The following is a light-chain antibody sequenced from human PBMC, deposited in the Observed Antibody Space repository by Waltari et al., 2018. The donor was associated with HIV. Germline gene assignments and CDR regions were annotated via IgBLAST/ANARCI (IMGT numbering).Light chain of an antibody. CDR3: QQRSNWPMYT. J-gene: IGKJ2*01. V-gene: IGKV3-11*01. CDR2: DAS. CDR1: QSVSSY. Sequence: EIVLTQSPATLSLSPGERATLPCRARQSVSSYLAWYQQRPGQAPRLLIYDASNRATGIPARFSGRGSGTDFTLTISSLEPEDFAVYYCQQRSNWPMYTFGQGTKLEIK.